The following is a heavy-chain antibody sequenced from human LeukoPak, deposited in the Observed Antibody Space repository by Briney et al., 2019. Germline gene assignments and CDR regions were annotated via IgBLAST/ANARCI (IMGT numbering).Heavy chain of an antibody. Sequence: PGGSLRLSCEASGFTFSSYWMHWVRQVPGKGLMWVSRINTDGSETTYADPVKGRFTISRDNAKNSLYLQMNSLRAEDTAVYYCAELGITMIGGVWGKGTTVTISS. CDR1: GFTFSSYW. J-gene: IGHJ6*04. V-gene: IGHV3-74*03. CDR2: INTDGSET. CDR3: AELGITMIGGV. D-gene: IGHD3-10*02.